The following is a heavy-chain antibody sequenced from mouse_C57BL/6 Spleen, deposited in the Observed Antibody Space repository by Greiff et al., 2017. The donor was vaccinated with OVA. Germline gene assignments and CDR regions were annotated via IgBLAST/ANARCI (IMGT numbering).Heavy chain of an antibody. CDR2: INPNNGGT. V-gene: IGHV1-18*01. J-gene: IGHJ3*01. CDR3: ARTGDYDQFAY. CDR1: GYTFTDYN. D-gene: IGHD2-4*01. Sequence: EVQLQQSGHELVKPGASVKIPCKASGYTFTDYNMDWVKQSHGKSLEWIGDINPNNGGTIYNQKFKGKATLTVDKSTSTAYMELRSLTSEDTAVYYCARTGDYDQFAYWGQGTLVTVSA.